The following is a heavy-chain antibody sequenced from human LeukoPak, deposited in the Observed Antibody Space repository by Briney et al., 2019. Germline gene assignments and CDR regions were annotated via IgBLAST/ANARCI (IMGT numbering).Heavy chain of an antibody. CDR1: GFIFDDYG. V-gene: IGHV3-20*04. CDR3: AKEIWPTVTTPGHTHFDY. CDR2: INWNGGTK. Sequence: PGGSLRLACAASGFIFDDYGMSWVRQAPGKGLEWVSAINWNGGTKGYADSVKGRFTISRDNAKNSLCLQMNSLRAEDTAVYYCAKEIWPTVTTPGHTHFDYWGQGTLVAVSS. J-gene: IGHJ4*02. D-gene: IGHD4-17*01.